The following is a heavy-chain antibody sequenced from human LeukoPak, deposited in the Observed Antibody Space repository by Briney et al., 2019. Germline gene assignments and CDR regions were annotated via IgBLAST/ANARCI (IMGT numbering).Heavy chain of an antibody. V-gene: IGHV3-23*01. D-gene: IGHD1-26*01. CDR2: ISASGGST. J-gene: IGHJ4*02. CDR3: AKDQRWESPHYLDS. CDR1: GFTFSSSA. Sequence: AGGSLRLSCAASGFTFSSSAMSWVRQVPGKGLEWVSGISASGGSTYYADSVRGRFTISRDNSKNTLYVQMNSLRDEDTAVCYCAKDQRWESPHYLDSWGQGTLVTVSS.